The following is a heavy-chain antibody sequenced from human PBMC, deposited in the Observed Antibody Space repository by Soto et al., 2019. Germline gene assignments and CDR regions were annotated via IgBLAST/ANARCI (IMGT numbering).Heavy chain of an antibody. J-gene: IGHJ5*02. CDR2: IYHSGSC. Sequence: QLQLQESGSGLVKPSQTLSLTCAVSGSSISIGGYSWILIRQPPEKGLEWIGYIYHSGSCYYNSSFKSRVTISVDRSKNQFSLKLSSVTAADKAVYYCARVPTPWGQGTLVTVSS. CDR1: GSSISIGGYS. CDR3: ARVPTP. V-gene: IGHV4-30-2*01.